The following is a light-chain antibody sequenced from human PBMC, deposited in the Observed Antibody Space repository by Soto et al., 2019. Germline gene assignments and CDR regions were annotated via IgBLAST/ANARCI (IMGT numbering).Light chain of an antibody. J-gene: IGKJ1*01. CDR1: QSVSSN. CDR3: QQYGSSGT. Sequence: EIVMTQSPATLSVSPGERATLSFRASQSVSSNLAWYQQKPGQAPRLLMYDASNRATGIPDRFSGSGSGTDFTLTISRLEPEDFAVYYCQQYGSSGTFGQGTKVDIK. CDR2: DAS. V-gene: IGKV3-20*01.